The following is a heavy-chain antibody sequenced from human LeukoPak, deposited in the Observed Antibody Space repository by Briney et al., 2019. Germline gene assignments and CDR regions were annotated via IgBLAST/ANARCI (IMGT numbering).Heavy chain of an antibody. Sequence: GGSLRLSCAASGFTFSSYWMRWVRQAPGKGLAWVSRINHDGSSTSYADSVKGRFTISRDNAKNTLYLQMNSLRAEDTAVYYCARGGAYSYGGLGYWGQGTVVSVSS. CDR2: INHDGSST. D-gene: IGHD5-18*01. CDR1: GFTFSSYW. CDR3: ARGGAYSYGGLGY. J-gene: IGHJ4*02. V-gene: IGHV3-74*01.